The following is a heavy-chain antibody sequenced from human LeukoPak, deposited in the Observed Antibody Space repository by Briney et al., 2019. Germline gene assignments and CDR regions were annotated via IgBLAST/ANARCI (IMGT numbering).Heavy chain of an antibody. D-gene: IGHD3-10*01. Sequence: GESLKISCKGSGYSFTSYWIGWVRQMPGKGLEWMGIIYPGDSDTRYSPSFQGQVTISADKSISTAYLQWSSLKASDTAMYYCARLGPVYYYGSGSLLTGAEYYYYMDVWGKGTTVTVSS. CDR3: ARLGPVYYYGSGSLLTGAEYYYYMDV. V-gene: IGHV5-51*01. CDR1: GYSFTSYW. CDR2: IYPGDSDT. J-gene: IGHJ6*03.